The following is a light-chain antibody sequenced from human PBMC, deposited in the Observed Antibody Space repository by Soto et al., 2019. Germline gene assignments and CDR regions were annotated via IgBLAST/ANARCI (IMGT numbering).Light chain of an antibody. Sequence: EIVMTQSPATLSVSPGERATLSCRASQSVTSDLAWYQQKPGQAPRLLMYGVSTRATGIPARFGGSGSATEFTLTISSLQSEDFAVYYCQQYSQWPLTFGGGTKWIS. CDR3: QQYSQWPLT. V-gene: IGKV3-15*01. CDR2: GVS. CDR1: QSVTSD. J-gene: IGKJ4*01.